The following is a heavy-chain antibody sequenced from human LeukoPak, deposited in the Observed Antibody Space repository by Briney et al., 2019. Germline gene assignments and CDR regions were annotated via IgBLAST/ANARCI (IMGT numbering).Heavy chain of an antibody. Sequence: GGSLRLSCAASGFTFSSYGMSWVRQAPGKGLEWVSTIGGGGGSTYHADSVKGRFTISRDDSKNTLYLQMNSLRAEDTAVYYCAKKISGYDYNYYYGMDVWGQGTTVTVSS. D-gene: IGHD5-12*01. CDR3: AKKISGYDYNYYYGMDV. CDR1: GFTFSSYG. V-gene: IGHV3-23*01. J-gene: IGHJ6*02. CDR2: IGGGGGST.